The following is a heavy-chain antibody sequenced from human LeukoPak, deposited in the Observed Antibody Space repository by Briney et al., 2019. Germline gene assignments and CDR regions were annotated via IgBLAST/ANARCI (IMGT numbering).Heavy chain of an antibody. Sequence: GGSLRLSCVASGFTFTNYAMSWVRQAPGKGLEWVSAITGSDGSSYYADSVKGRFTISRDNSKNTLYLQVNSLRAGDTAVYYCAKWGDYDSLTGYYVPDYWGQGTLVTVSS. CDR3: AKWGDYDSLTGYYVPDY. CDR2: ITGSDGSS. D-gene: IGHD3-9*01. CDR1: GFTFTNYA. V-gene: IGHV3-23*01. J-gene: IGHJ4*02.